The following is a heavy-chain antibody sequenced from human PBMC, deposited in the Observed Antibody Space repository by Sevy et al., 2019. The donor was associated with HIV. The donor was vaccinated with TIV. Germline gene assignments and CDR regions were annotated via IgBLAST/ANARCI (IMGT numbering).Heavy chain of an antibody. Sequence: ASVKVSCKASGYTFINYYIHWVRQAPGQGLEWMGLMTPSGGSTSSAQKFQGRVTMTRDTSMNTVYMELSSLRSEDTAVYYSARVYYYDYSGPGFWGQGTLVTVSS. CDR3: ARVYYYDYSGPGF. D-gene: IGHD3-22*01. CDR1: GYTFINYY. V-gene: IGHV1-46*01. J-gene: IGHJ4*02. CDR2: MTPSGGST.